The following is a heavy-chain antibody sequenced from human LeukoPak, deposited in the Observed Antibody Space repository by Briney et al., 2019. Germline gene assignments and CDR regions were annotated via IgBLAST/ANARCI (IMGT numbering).Heavy chain of an antibody. J-gene: IGHJ4*02. D-gene: IGHD2-21*02. CDR3: ARAFRAYCGGNCYEEGFDY. V-gene: IGHV4-59*08. Sequence: SETLSLTCTVSGGSISSYYWSWIRQPPGKGLEWIGYIYYSGSTNYNPSLKSRVTISVDTSKNQFSLKLYSVTAADTAVYYCARAFRAYCGGNCYEEGFDYWGQGTLVTVSS. CDR2: IYYSGST. CDR1: GGSISSYY.